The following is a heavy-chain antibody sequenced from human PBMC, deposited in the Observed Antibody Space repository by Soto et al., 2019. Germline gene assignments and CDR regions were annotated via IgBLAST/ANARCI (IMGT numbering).Heavy chain of an antibody. CDR1: GFTFSSYP. CDR3: TSGTIVIFGVITSPFDL. CDR2: ILYDGSNK. J-gene: IGHJ4*02. D-gene: IGHD3-3*01. V-gene: IGHV3-30-3*01. Sequence: LRLSCAASGFTFSSYPMHWVRQAPGKGLEWVAVILYDGSNKYYADSVKGRFTISRDNSKNTLYLQIDSLRAEDTAVYYCTSGTIVIFGVITSPFDLWGQGTLVTVSS.